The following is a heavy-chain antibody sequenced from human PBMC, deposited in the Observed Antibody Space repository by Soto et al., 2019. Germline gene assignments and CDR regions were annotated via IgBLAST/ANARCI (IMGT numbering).Heavy chain of an antibody. CDR2: ISSSSSHT. V-gene: IGHV3-21*06. J-gene: IGHJ4*02. D-gene: IGHD3-22*01. CDR1: RFTFSNYS. Sequence: GGSLRLSCTASRFTFSNYSMNWVRQAPWKGLEWVSSISSSSSHTYYADSVKGRFTISRDNARSSLYLQMDSLRVDDTAVYYCERGGYGPSGYHWGQGTLVTVSS. CDR3: ERGGYGPSGYH.